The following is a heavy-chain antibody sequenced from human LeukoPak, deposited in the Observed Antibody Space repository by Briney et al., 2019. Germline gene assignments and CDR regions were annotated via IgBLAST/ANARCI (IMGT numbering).Heavy chain of an antibody. CDR3: ARDKAVAGPGDY. V-gene: IGHV3-48*04. J-gene: IGHJ4*02. Sequence: GGSPRLSCAASGFTFSSYSMNWVRQAPGKGLEWVSYISSSSTIYYADSVKGRFTISRDNAKNTLYLQMNSLRAEDTAVYYCARDKAVAGPGDYWGQGTLVTVSS. CDR1: GFTFSSYS. CDR2: ISSSSTI. D-gene: IGHD6-19*01.